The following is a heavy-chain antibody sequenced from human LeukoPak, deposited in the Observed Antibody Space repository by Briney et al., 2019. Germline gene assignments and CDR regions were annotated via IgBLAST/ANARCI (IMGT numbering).Heavy chain of an antibody. J-gene: IGHJ3*02. Sequence: SETLSLTCAVSGGSISSGGYSWSWIRQPPGKGLEWIGYIYHSGSTYYNPSLKSRVTISVDRSKNQFSLKLSSVTAADTAVYYCARGTAEHDAFDIWGQGTMVPVSS. CDR3: ARGTAEHDAFDI. D-gene: IGHD1-14*01. CDR1: GGSISSGGYS. CDR2: IYHSGST. V-gene: IGHV4-30-2*01.